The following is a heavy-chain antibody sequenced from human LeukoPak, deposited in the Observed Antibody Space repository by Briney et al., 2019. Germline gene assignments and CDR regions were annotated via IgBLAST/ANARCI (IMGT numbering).Heavy chain of an antibody. J-gene: IGHJ5*02. CDR2: IFYNGFP. Sequence: QPSETLSLTCTVSGGSFSNYYWSWIRQSPGKGLEWIGYIFYNGFPTYNPSLNSRVSISLDASKNQISLNLSSVTAADTAIYYCAIQGSGSHRGGWIDPWGQGSLVTVSA. V-gene: IGHV4-59*12. CDR3: AIQGSGSHRGGWIDP. D-gene: IGHD3-10*01. CDR1: GGSFSNYY.